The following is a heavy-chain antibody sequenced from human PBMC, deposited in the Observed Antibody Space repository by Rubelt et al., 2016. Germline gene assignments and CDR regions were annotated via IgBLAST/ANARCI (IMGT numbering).Heavy chain of an antibody. Sequence: QVQLQQWGAGLLKPSETLSLSCGVYGGSFSNYYWSWIRQPPGSGLEWIGYIHYSGTTKYNPSLKSRFTISVDTSKNQFSLKLSAVTAADSAWYYCVRHHRRSCTGDCFAFDIWGQGTMVTVSS. V-gene: IGHV4-59*08. CDR2: IHYSGTT. CDR1: GGSFSNYY. D-gene: IGHD2-8*02. CDR3: VRHHRRSCTGDCFAFDI. J-gene: IGHJ3*02.